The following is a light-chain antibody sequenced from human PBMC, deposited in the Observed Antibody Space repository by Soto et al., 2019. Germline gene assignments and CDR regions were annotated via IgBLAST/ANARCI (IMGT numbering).Light chain of an antibody. V-gene: IGLV2-8*01. J-gene: IGLJ1*01. CDR2: EVT. Sequence: QSVLTQPPSASGSPGQSVTISCTGTSSDVGGYSYVSWYQQHPGKAPKLMIYEVTKRPSGVPDRFSASKSGNTASLTVSGLQAEDEADYHCSSYTSGSSHYVFGTGTKVTVL. CDR3: SSYTSGSSHYV. CDR1: SSDVGGYSY.